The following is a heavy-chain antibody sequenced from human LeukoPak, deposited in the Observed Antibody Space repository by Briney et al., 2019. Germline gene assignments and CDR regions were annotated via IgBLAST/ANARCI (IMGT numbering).Heavy chain of an antibody. D-gene: IGHD1-26*01. CDR2: IKQDGSEK. J-gene: IGHJ3*02. CDR1: GFTFSSYW. Sequence: PGGSLRLSCAASGFTFSSYWMSWVRQAPGKGVEWVANIKQDGSEKYYVDSVKGRFTISRDNAKNSLYLQMNRLRAEDTAVYYCARDWSYHDAFDIWGQGTMVTVSS. V-gene: IGHV3-7*01. CDR3: ARDWSYHDAFDI.